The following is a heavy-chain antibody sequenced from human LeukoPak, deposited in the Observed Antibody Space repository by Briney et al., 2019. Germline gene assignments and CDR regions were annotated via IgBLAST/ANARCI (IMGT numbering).Heavy chain of an antibody. CDR2: INPSGGST. CDR3: ARVWRSYYYGSGVAIDYYMDV. CDR1: GYTFTSYY. V-gene: IGHV1-46*01. Sequence: ASVKVSCKASGYTFTSYYMHWVRQAPGEGLEWMGIINPSGGSTSYAQKFQGRVTMTTDTSTSTAYMELRSLRSDDTAVYYCARVWRSYYYGSGVAIDYYMDVWGKGTTVTISS. D-gene: IGHD3-10*01. J-gene: IGHJ6*03.